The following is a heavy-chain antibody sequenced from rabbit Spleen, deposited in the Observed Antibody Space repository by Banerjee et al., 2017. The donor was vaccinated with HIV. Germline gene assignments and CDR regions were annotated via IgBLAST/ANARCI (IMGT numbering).Heavy chain of an antibody. D-gene: IGHD1-1*01. J-gene: IGHJ4*01. CDR3: ARDLTGIIGWNFYL. Sequence: QSLEESGGDLVKPGASLTLTCTASGIDFSSYYYMCWVRQAPGKGLEWIGCIYTTSGTTWYASWVNGRFTISKTSSTTVTLQMTSLTAADTAAYFCARDLTGIIGWNFYLWGPGTLVTVS. CDR1: GIDFSSYYY. V-gene: IGHV1S40*01. CDR2: IYTTSGTT.